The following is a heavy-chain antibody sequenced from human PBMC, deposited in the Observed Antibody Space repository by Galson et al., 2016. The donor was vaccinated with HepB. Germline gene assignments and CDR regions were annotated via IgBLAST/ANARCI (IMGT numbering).Heavy chain of an antibody. CDR3: AKGERALGLAS. Sequence: SETLSLTCSFYGDSINSYYWTWIRQPPGKGLEWIGYIYYTGASTQNPSLKSRVTISLETSKNQFFLRLNSLTAADTAMYYCAKGERALGLASWGQGTLLTVSA. CDR1: GDSINSYY. J-gene: IGHJ5*02. D-gene: IGHD3-3*02. V-gene: IGHV4-59*12. CDR2: IYYTGAS.